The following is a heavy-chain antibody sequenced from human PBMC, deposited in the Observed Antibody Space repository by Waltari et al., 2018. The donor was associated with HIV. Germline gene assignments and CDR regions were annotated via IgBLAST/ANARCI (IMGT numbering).Heavy chain of an antibody. D-gene: IGHD4-17*01. CDR2: TNQPGSVK. J-gene: IGHJ4*02. CDR1: GFAFNNYW. CDR3: ARDGYSDCDVDY. V-gene: IGHV3-7*01. Sequence: EVKLVESGGGLVQPGGSLRLSCAASGFAFNNYWISWVRQAPGKGMECVDNTNQPGSVKYYVDSGKGRLIISRDNAKNSLFLQTTSLRAEDTAVYDCARDGYSDCDVDYWGQGTLVTVSS.